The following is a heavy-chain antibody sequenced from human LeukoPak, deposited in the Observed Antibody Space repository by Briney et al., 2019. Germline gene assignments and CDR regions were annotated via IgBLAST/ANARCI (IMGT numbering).Heavy chain of an antibody. V-gene: IGHV1-2*02. D-gene: IGHD3-10*01. CDR3: ARNLWFGESSDAFDM. Sequence: ASVKVSCKASGYTFTGYYMHWVRQAPGQGLEWMGWINPNRGGTNYAQKFQGRVTMTRDTSISTAYMEMSRLRSDDTAVYYCARNLWFGESSDAFDMWGQGTMVTVSS. CDR1: GYTFTGYY. J-gene: IGHJ3*02. CDR2: INPNRGGT.